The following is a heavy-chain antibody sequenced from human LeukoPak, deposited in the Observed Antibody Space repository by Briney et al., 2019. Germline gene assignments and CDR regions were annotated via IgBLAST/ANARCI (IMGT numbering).Heavy chain of an antibody. D-gene: IGHD1-1*01. CDR3: AREPKTGTTNIYYYYYGMDV. CDR2: IYYSGST. J-gene: IGHJ6*02. V-gene: IGHV4-31*03. CDR1: GGSISSGGYY. Sequence: SSETLSLTCTVSGGSISSGGYYWSWIRQHPGKGLEWIGYIYYSGSTYYNPSLKSRVTVSVDTSKNQFSLKLSSVTAADTAVYYCAREPKTGTTNIYYYYYGMDVWGQGTTVTVSS.